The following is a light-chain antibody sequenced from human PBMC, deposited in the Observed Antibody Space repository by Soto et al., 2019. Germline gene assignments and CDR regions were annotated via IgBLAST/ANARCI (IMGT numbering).Light chain of an antibody. V-gene: IGLV1-44*01. CDR1: SSNIGRHN. Sequence: QTVVTQPPSASGTPGQRITISCSGGSSNIGRHNVNWYQHVPGTAPKLLIYSNDRRPSGVPDRFSGSKSGTSAALAISGLQSDDEADYYCATWDDSLNGSYVFGPGTKRTVL. CDR3: ATWDDSLNGSYV. CDR2: SND. J-gene: IGLJ1*01.